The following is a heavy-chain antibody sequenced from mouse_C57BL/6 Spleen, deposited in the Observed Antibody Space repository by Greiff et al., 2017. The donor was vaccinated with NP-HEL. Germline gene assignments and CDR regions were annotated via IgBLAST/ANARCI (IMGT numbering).Heavy chain of an antibody. CDR1: GFTFSSYA. CDR3: ARGGFFITTVLRYFDY. J-gene: IGHJ2*01. Sequence: DVKLVESGGGLVKPGGSLKLSCAASGFTFSSYAMSWVRQTPEKRLEWVATISDGGSYTYYPDNVKGRFTISRDNAKNNLYLQMSHLKSEDTAMYYCARGGFFITTVLRYFDYWGQGTTLTVSS. CDR2: ISDGGSYT. V-gene: IGHV5-4*03. D-gene: IGHD1-1*01.